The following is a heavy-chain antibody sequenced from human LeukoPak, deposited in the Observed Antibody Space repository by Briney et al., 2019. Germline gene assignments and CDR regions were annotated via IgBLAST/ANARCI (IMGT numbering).Heavy chain of an antibody. V-gene: IGHV4-34*01. CDR3: ARTRIAVAFRVLRSLEWTPTSTYYFDY. J-gene: IGHJ4*02. CDR2: INHSGST. CDR1: GGSFSGYY. D-gene: IGHD3-3*01. Sequence: SETLSLTCAVYGGSFSGYYWSWIRQPPGKGLEWIGEINHSGSTNYNPSLKSRVTISVDTSKNQFSLKLSSVTAADTAVYYCARTRIAVAFRVLRSLEWTPTSTYYFDYWGQGTLVTVSS.